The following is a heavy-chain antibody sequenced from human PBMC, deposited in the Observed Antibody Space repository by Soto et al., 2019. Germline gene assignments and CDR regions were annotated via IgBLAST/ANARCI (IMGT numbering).Heavy chain of an antibody. D-gene: IGHD6-19*01. J-gene: IGHJ6*01. V-gene: IGHV3-21*01. Sequence: PGGSLRLSCAASGFTFRRNNMNWVRQAPGKGLEWVASISSSGDYLYYADSVKGRFIISRDNFQNSLFLQMNDLRADDTAVYYCVRGVDDGDGAVAPWFFFVNWGPGAPVKASS. CDR1: GFTFRRNN. CDR2: ISSSGDYL. CDR3: VRGVDDGDGAVAPWFFFVN.